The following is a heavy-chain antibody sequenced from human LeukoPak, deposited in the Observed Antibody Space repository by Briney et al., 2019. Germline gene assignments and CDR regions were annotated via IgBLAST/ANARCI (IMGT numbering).Heavy chain of an antibody. V-gene: IGHV3-30*04. CDR2: ISHDGRDK. Sequence: GGSLRLSCAASGFTFSNSVMHWVRQAPGKGLEWVALISHDGRDKQYPESVKGRFTISRDNSKNTLYLQMNSLRAEDTAVYYCARSYYDFWSGSHFDYWGQGTLVTVSS. J-gene: IGHJ4*02. CDR1: GFTFSNSV. D-gene: IGHD3-3*01. CDR3: ARSYYDFWSGSHFDY.